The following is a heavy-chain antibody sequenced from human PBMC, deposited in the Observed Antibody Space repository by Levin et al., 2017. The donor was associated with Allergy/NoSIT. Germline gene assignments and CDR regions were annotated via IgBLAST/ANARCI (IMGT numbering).Heavy chain of an antibody. D-gene: IGHD5-12*01. J-gene: IGHJ6*03. Sequence: TTSETLSLTCSVSGDSISRGFYYWSWIRQPAGEGLEWIGRIYVTGSTTYSPSLKSRVTISLDRSKDQVSLKINSVTAADTAVYYCARDLEGFSGYKPYCYTDVWGKGTTVTVSS. V-gene: IGHV4-61*02. CDR2: IYVTGST. CDR1: GDSISRGFYY. CDR3: ARDLEGFSGYKPYCYTDV.